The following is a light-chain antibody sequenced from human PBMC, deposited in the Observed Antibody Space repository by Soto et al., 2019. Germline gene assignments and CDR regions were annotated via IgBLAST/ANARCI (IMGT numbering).Light chain of an antibody. CDR2: GDN. CDR1: GSNIGTNT. Sequence: QSVLTRPPSASGTPGQRVTISCSGGGSNIGTNTVNWYRQLPGTAPKLVIFGDNQRPSGVPDRFSGSKSGTSASLAISGLQSEDEADYYCAAWDGSLNNVLFGGGTKVTVL. J-gene: IGLJ2*01. V-gene: IGLV1-44*01. CDR3: AAWDGSLNNVL.